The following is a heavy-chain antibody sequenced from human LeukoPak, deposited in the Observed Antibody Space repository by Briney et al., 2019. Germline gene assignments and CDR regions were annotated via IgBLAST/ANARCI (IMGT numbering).Heavy chain of an antibody. V-gene: IGHV3-30*19. CDR1: GFTFNTYG. J-gene: IGHJ4*02. Sequence: PGGSLRLSCAASGFTFNTYGMHWVRQAPGKGLEWVAVISYDGSNKYYADSVKGRFTISRDNSKNTLYLQMNSLRAEDTAVYYCARSMIVVVIADYWGQGTLVTVSS. CDR2: ISYDGSNK. D-gene: IGHD3-22*01. CDR3: ARSMIVVVIADY.